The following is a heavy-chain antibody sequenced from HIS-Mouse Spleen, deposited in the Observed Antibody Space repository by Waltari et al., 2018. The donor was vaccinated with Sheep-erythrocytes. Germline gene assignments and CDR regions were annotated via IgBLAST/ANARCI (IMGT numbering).Heavy chain of an antibody. D-gene: IGHD1-26*01. CDR3: AQTGATTPHFDY. V-gene: IGHV1-2*02. Sequence: QVQLVQSGAEVKKPGASVKVSCKASGYTFTGYYMHWVRQAPGQGLEWMGWINPNRGGTNYAQKFQGRVTMTRDTSISPAYMERSRLRSDDTAVYYCAQTGATTPHFDYWGQGTLVTVSS. CDR1: GYTFTGYY. CDR2: INPNRGGT. J-gene: IGHJ4*02.